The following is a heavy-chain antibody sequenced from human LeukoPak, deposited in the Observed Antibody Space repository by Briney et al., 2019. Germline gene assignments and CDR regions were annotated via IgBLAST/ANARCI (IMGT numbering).Heavy chain of an antibody. D-gene: IGHD2-15*01. J-gene: IGHJ6*03. V-gene: IGHV1-24*01. Sequence: GASVKVSCKASGYTFTGYYMHWVRQAPGQGLEWMGGFDPEVGKTIYAQKFQGRVTMTEDTSTDAAYMELSSLRSEDTAVYYCATRYCSGGSCPNYYYMDVWGKGTTVTVSS. CDR2: FDPEVGKT. CDR3: ATRYCSGGSCPNYYYMDV. CDR1: GYTFTGYY.